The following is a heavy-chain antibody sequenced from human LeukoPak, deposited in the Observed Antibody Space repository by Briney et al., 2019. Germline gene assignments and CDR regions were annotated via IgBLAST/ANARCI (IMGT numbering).Heavy chain of an antibody. CDR2: ISGGGIGT. D-gene: IGHD3-10*01. V-gene: IGHV3-23*01. CDR3: AKGSGSGTHLPSARFDY. Sequence: GGSLRLSCAASGFTLSSYAMSWVRQAPGKGLEWVAGISGGGIGTYYADSVKGRFTISRGNSKNTMYVQMNSLRDEDTAVYFCAKGSGSGTHLPSARFDYWGQGTLVTVSS. J-gene: IGHJ4*02. CDR1: GFTLSSYA.